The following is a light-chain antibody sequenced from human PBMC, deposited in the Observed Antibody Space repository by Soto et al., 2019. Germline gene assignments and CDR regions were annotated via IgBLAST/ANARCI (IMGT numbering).Light chain of an antibody. V-gene: IGLV4-69*01. CDR2: LNSDGSH. CDR3: QTWGTGIQV. J-gene: IGLJ3*02. CDR1: SGHSIYA. Sequence: QLVLTQSPSASASLGASVKLTCTLSSGHSIYAIAWHQQQPEKGPRYLMNLNSDGSHSKGDGIPDRFSGSSSGAERYFTISSLQSEDETDYYCQTWGTGIQVFGGGTKVTVL.